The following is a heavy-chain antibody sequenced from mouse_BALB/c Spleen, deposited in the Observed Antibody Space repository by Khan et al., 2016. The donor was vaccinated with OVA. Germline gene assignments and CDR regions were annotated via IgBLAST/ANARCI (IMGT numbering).Heavy chain of an antibody. D-gene: IGHD2-14*01. CDR2: IWGGGGT. CDR1: GFSLSRYI. V-gene: IGHV2-6-4*01. CDR3: ARGHYRYDGYYAMDY. J-gene: IGHJ4*01. Sequence: QMQLEESGPGLVAPSQSLSITCTVSGFSLSRYIINWVRQPPGKGLEWLGMIWGGGGTDYNSTLKSRLSISKDNSKSQVFLKMNSLQTDDTAMYYCARGHYRYDGYYAMDYWGQGTSVTVSS.